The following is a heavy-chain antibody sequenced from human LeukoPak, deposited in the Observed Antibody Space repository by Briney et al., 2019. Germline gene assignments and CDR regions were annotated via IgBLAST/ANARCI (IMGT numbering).Heavy chain of an antibody. Sequence: SETLSLTCSVSGGSISSSTYYWGWIRQPPGKGLEWIGNIYNSGSTYYNPSLKSRVTISVDTSKNQFSLKLSSVTAADTAVYYCARQAYSSNLGWFDPWGQGTLVTVSS. J-gene: IGHJ5*02. CDR1: GGSISSSTYY. V-gene: IGHV4-39*01. CDR3: ARQAYSSNLGWFDP. CDR2: IYNSGST. D-gene: IGHD6-13*01.